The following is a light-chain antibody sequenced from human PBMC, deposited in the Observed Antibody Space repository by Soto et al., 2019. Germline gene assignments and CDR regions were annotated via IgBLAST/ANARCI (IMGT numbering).Light chain of an antibody. V-gene: IGLV2-14*01. Sequence: QSVLTQPASVSGSPGQAITISCTGTSSDVGGYNFVSWYQQHPGKAPKLMIYEVSHRPSGVSDRFSGSKSGNTASMTISGLQAADEADYYCSSYTTSTTLVVFGGGTKLTVL. CDR2: EVS. J-gene: IGLJ3*02. CDR3: SSYTTSTTLVV. CDR1: SSDVGGYNF.